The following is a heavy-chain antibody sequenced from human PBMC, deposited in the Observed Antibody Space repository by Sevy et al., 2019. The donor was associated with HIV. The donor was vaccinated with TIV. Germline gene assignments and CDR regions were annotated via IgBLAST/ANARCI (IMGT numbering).Heavy chain of an antibody. J-gene: IGHJ6*02. CDR2: ISYDGSNK. Sequence: GGSLRLSCAASGFTFSSYGMHWVRQAPGKGLEWVAVISYDGSNKYYADSVKGRFTISRDNSKNTLYLQMNSLRAEDTAVYYCAKDQSKVVPAAILSGEDYYYYGMHVWGQGTTVTVSS. D-gene: IGHD2-2*02. CDR3: AKDQSKVVPAAILSGEDYYYYGMHV. CDR1: GFTFSSYG. V-gene: IGHV3-30*18.